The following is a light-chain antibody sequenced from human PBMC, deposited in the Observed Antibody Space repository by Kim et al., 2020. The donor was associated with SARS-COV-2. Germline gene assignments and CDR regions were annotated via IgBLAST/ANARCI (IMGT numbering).Light chain of an antibody. CDR2: AAY. Sequence: DIQMTQSPSSVSASVGDRVTITCRASQGISRWLAWYQQRPDKAPTSLIYAAYTLQSGVPSRFSGSASGTEFILTITNLQPEDFATYYCQQYHAYPLTFGGGTRVEI. CDR1: QGISRW. V-gene: IGKV1D-16*01. CDR3: QQYHAYPLT. J-gene: IGKJ4*01.